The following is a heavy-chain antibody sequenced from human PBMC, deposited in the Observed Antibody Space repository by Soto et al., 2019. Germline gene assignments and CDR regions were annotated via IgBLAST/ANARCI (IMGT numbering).Heavy chain of an antibody. J-gene: IGHJ4*02. CDR3: ARDAAYYFDY. V-gene: IGHV3-9*01. D-gene: IGHD6-25*01. CDR1: GFTLDNYA. CDR2: ISWDSGSI. Sequence: SLRLSCAASGFTLDNYAMHWVRQAPGKGLDWVSGISWDSGSIDYADSVRSRFTISRDNAGNTPYLRMGSLGPEDTALYYCARDAAYYFDYWGQGTLVTVSS.